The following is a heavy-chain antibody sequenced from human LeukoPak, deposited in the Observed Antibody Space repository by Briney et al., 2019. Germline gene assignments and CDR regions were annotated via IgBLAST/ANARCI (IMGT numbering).Heavy chain of an antibody. CDR1: GYSFTDYS. J-gene: IGHJ4*02. D-gene: IGHD1-14*01. CDR3: ARATAENDH. Sequence: ASVKVSCKAFGYSFTDYSVHWVRQAPGQGLEWMGWINPNNGGTNPAHKFQGRVTMTRDTSISTINMELSRLTSDDTAVYYCARATAENDHWGQGTLVTVSS. V-gene: IGHV1-2*02. CDR2: INPNNGGT.